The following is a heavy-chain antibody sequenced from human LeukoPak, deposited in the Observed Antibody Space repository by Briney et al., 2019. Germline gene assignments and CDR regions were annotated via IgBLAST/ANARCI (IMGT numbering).Heavy chain of an antibody. CDR2: INLSGGST. CDR3: AREGDGSGSPWYGMDV. CDR1: GYTFTSYY. V-gene: IGHV1-46*01. D-gene: IGHD3-10*01. Sequence: GASVKVSCKASGYTFTSYYMHWVRQAPGQGLEWMGIINLSGGSTSYAQKFQGRVTMTRDTSTSTVYMELSSLRSEDTAVYYCAREGDGSGSPWYGMDVWGQGTTVTVSS. J-gene: IGHJ6*02.